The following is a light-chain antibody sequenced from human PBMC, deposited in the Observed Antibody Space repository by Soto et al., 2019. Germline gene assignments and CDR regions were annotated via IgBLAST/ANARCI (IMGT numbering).Light chain of an antibody. CDR3: QQYNNWPLT. CDR1: QSVSSN. V-gene: IGKV3-15*01. CDR2: GAS. Sequence: EIVITQSPATLSVSPGDRATLSCRASQSVSSNLAWYQQKPGQAPRLLIYGASTRATGIPARFSGSGSGTEFTLTISSLQSEDFAVYYCQQYNNWPLTFGQGTKVDIK. J-gene: IGKJ1*01.